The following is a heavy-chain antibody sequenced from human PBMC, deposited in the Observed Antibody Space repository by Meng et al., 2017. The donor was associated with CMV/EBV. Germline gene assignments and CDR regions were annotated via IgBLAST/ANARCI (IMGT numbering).Heavy chain of an antibody. CDR3: ASRTRTHAFDI. CDR2: IYPGDSDT. J-gene: IGHJ3*02. D-gene: IGHD3/OR15-3a*01. CDR1: GYSFTSYW. V-gene: IGHV5-51*01. Sequence: GRSLRLSYKGSGYSFTSYWIGWVRQMPGKGLEWMGIIYPGDSDTRYSPSFQGQVTISADKSISTAYLQWSSLKASDTAMYYCASRTRTHAFDIWGQGTMVTVSS.